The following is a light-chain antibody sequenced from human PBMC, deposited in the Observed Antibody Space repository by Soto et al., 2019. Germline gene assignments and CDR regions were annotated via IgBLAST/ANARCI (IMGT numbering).Light chain of an antibody. CDR1: QSVSSSY. CDR3: QQYVTSPWA. Sequence: EIVLKQSPATLSVSPGERATLSCRASQSVSSSYLAWYQQKPGQAPRLLIYGASSRATGIPDRFSGSGSGTDFTLTISRLEPEDFAVYYCQQYVTSPWAFGQGTKVDI. V-gene: IGKV3-20*01. J-gene: IGKJ1*01. CDR2: GAS.